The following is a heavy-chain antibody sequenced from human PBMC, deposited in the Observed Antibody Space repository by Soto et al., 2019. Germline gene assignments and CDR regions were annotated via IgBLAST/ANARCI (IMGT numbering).Heavy chain of an antibody. V-gene: IGHV1-18*01. D-gene: IGHD1-1*01. J-gene: IGHJ4*02. Sequence: QVHLVQSGAEVKNPGASVKVSCKGSGYDFTTYGITWVRQAPGQGLEWMAWISAHNGNTNYAQNLQGRVTVTRDTSTSTAYIELRSLRSDDTVVYYCARGRYGDYWGQGALVTVSS. CDR1: GYDFTTYG. CDR3: ARGRYGDY. CDR2: ISAHNGNT.